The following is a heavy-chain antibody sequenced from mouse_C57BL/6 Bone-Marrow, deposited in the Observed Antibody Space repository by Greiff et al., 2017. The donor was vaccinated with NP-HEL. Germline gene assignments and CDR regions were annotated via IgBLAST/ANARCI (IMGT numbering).Heavy chain of an antibody. CDR1: GFSLSTSDMG. Sequence: QVTLKESGPGILQSSQTLSLTCTFSGFSLSTSDMGVSWIRQPTGKGLEWLAHIYWDDDKRYNTSLKSRITISKDTSRNQVFLKITSVDPADTAPYYCALAIITTVVAPDYSAMDYWGQGTSVTVSS. J-gene: IGHJ4*01. CDR2: IYWDDDK. V-gene: IGHV8-12*01. CDR3: ALAIITTVVAPDYSAMDY. D-gene: IGHD1-1*01.